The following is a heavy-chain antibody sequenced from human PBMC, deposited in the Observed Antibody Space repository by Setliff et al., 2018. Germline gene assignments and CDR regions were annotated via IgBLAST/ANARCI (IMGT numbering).Heavy chain of an antibody. J-gene: IGHJ5*02. CDR3: ARHVFGSSSRFYNWFDP. Sequence: PSETLSLTCAVSGYSISSGYYWGWIRQPPGKGLEWIGSIYHSGSTYYNPSPKSRVTISVDTSKNQFSLKLTSVTAADTAVYYCARHVFGSSSRFYNWFDPWGQGTLVTVSS. CDR2: IYHSGST. V-gene: IGHV4-38-2*01. CDR1: GYSISSGYY. D-gene: IGHD6-6*01.